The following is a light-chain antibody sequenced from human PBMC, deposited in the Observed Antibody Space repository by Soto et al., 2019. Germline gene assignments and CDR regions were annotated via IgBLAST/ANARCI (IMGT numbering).Light chain of an antibody. V-gene: IGKV1-8*01. CDR3: QQSHDTPPT. Sequence: AIRMTQSPSSLSSATGDIVTITCVASQGISSYLAWYQQRPGKAPKLLIYAASSLHSGVPSRFSGSGSGTHFTLTISSLQPEDFAIYYCQQSHDTPPTFGQGTKVDNK. CDR1: QGISSY. CDR2: AAS. J-gene: IGKJ1*01.